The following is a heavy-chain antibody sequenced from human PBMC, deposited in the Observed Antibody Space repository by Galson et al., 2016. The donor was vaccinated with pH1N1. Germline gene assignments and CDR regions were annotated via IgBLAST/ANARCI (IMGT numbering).Heavy chain of an antibody. CDR1: GFTFDDNG. Sequence: SLRLSCAASGFTFDDNGMSWVRQPPGKGLEWVASINWNGGSTSYADSGKGRFTISRDNARNSLYLQMNSLRVEDTALYYCARVSRIVLMAPMDVWGKGTMVTVSS. V-gene: IGHV3-20*04. J-gene: IGHJ6*03. D-gene: IGHD2-8*01. CDR3: ARVSRIVLMAPMDV. CDR2: INWNGGST.